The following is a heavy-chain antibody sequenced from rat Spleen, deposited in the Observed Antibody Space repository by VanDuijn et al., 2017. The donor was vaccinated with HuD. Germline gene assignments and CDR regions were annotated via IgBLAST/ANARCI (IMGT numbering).Heavy chain of an antibody. D-gene: IGHD4-3*01. CDR3: ARHGRGERTYYYVLDA. CDR1: GFTFSSFP. J-gene: IGHJ4*01. CDR2: INYDGRST. V-gene: IGHV5-46*01. Sequence: EVQLVESGGGLVQPGRSMKLSCAASGFTFSSFPMAWVRQGPTKGLEWVATINYDGRSTFYRDSVRDRFTISRDNGKNTLYLQIDSLKSEDTATYYCARHGRGERTYYYVLDAWGQGASVTVSS.